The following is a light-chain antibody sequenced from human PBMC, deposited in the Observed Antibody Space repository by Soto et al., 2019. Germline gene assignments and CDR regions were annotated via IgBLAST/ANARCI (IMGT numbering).Light chain of an antibody. V-gene: IGLV1-40*01. CDR1: SSNIGAGYD. J-gene: IGLJ2*01. Sequence: QPVPTQPPSVSGAPGQRVTISCTGSSSNIGAGYDVQWYQQLPGTAPKLLIYGNSNRPSRVPDRFSGSKSGTSASLAITGLQAEDEADYYCQSYDSSLSVVFGGGTKLTVL. CDR3: QSYDSSLSVV. CDR2: GNS.